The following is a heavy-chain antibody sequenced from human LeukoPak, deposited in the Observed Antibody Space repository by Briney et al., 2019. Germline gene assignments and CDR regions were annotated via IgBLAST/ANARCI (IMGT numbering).Heavy chain of an antibody. Sequence: TGGSLRLSCAASGFTVSSNYMSWVRQAPGKGLEWVSVICSGGSTYYADSVKGRFTISRDNSKNTLYLQMNSLRAEDTAVYYCARDASGSVDYWGQGTLVTVSS. D-gene: IGHD1-26*01. CDR2: ICSGGST. CDR3: ARDASGSVDY. CDR1: GFTVSSNY. V-gene: IGHV3-66*01. J-gene: IGHJ4*02.